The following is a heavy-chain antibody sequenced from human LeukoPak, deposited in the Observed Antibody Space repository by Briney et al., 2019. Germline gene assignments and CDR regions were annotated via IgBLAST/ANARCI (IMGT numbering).Heavy chain of an antibody. CDR1: RDTVSNKNAA. Sequence: SQILSLTCAISRDTVSNKNAAWKWIRQSPSRGLEWLGRTYYRSKWYNDYAVSVKGRIDINPDTSKNQFSLRLNPVTPEDTAVYFCAREGVGATMANWGQGTLVTVSS. J-gene: IGHJ4*02. CDR3: AREGVGATMAN. D-gene: IGHD1-26*01. V-gene: IGHV6-1*01. CDR2: TYYRSKWYN.